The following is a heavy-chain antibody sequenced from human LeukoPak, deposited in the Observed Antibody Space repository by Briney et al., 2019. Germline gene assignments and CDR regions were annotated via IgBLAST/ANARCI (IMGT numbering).Heavy chain of an antibody. V-gene: IGHV4-39*07. CDR2: IYYSGST. Sequence: PSQTLSLTCTVSGGSISSGSYYWGWIRQPPGKGLEWIGSIYYSGSTYYNPSLKSRVTISVDTSKNQFSLKLSSVTAADTAVYYCARGAFEAAAGTRDSWAFDIWGQGTMVTVSS. D-gene: IGHD6-13*01. CDR3: ARGAFEAAAGTRDSWAFDI. J-gene: IGHJ3*02. CDR1: GGSISSGSYY.